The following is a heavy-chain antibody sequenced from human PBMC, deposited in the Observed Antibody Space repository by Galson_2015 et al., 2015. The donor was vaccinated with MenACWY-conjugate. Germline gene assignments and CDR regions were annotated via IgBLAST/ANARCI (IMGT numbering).Heavy chain of an antibody. V-gene: IGHV3-11*03. CDR3: ARLSHYVTGSGAFDF. J-gene: IGHJ3*01. CDR1: GFTFSDFY. D-gene: IGHD1-14*01. Sequence: SLRLSCAASGFTFSDFYMSWVRQAPGKGLEWVSHISGRCPYTYDADSVRGRFTISRDNAKNSLYLQMNNLRAEDTAVYYCARLSHYVTGSGAFDFWGQGTVVTVSS. CDR2: ISGRCPYT.